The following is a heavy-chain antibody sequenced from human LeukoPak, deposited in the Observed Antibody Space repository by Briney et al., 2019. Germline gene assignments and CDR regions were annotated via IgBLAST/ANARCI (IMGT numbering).Heavy chain of an antibody. J-gene: IGHJ3*02. D-gene: IGHD3-22*01. CDR1: GGSISSSSYS. V-gene: IGHV4-39*01. CDR3: ARQELSATMIVVPDAFDI. CDR2: IYYSGST. Sequence: SETLSLTCTVSGGSISSSSYSWGWIRQPPGKGLEWIGSIYYSGSTYYNPSLESRVTISVDTSKNQFSLKLSSVTAADTAVYYCARQELSATMIVVPDAFDIWGQGTMVTVSS.